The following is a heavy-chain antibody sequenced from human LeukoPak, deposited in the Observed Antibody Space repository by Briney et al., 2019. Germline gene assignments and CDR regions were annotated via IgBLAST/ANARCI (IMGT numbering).Heavy chain of an antibody. D-gene: IGHD2-15*01. CDR3: ARDLYCSGGSCYSFQEGSWFDP. J-gene: IGHJ5*02. CDR2: INPSRGST. V-gene: IGHV1-46*01. CDR1: GYTFSSYY. Sequence: ASVKVSCKASGYTFSSYYMFWVRQAPGQGLEWMGIINPSRGSTSYAQRFQGRVTMTRDMSTSTVYMELSSLRSEDTAVYYCARDLYCSGGSCYSFQEGSWFDPWGQGTLVTVSS.